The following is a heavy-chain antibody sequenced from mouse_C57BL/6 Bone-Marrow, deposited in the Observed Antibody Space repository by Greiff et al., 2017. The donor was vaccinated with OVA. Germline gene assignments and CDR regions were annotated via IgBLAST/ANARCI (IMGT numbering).Heavy chain of an antibody. CDR2: IRNKANNHAT. Sequence: EVKLMESGGGLVQPGGSMKLSCAASGFTFSDAWMDWVRQSPEKGLEWVAEIRNKANNHATYYAESVKGRFTISRDDSKSSVYLQMNSLRAEDTGIYYCTSQLGRHWYFDVWGTGTTVTVSS. J-gene: IGHJ1*03. D-gene: IGHD4-1*02. CDR3: TSQLGRHWYFDV. V-gene: IGHV6-6*01. CDR1: GFTFSDAW.